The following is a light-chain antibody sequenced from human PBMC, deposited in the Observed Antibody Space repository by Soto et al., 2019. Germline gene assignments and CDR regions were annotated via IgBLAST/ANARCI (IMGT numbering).Light chain of an antibody. J-gene: IGKJ2*01. CDR1: QSVRTN. CDR2: GAS. Sequence: ETVMTQSPATLSVSPGERVTLSCRASQSVRTNLVWYQQSPGQPPRLLIYGASDRVAGVPDRFSGSGSGTDFTLTISGLQSEDCAVYYCRQYNEWPRTFGQGTKLEIK. CDR3: RQYNEWPRT. V-gene: IGKV3-15*01.